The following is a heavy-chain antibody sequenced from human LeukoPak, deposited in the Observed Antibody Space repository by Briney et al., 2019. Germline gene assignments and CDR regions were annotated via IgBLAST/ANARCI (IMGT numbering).Heavy chain of an antibody. CDR1: GFTVSSNY. CDR3: ARDLTYGDYGSFDY. J-gene: IGHJ4*02. Sequence: QSGGSLRLSCAASGFTVSSNYMSWVRQAPGKGLEWVSVIYSGGSTYYADSVKGRFTIYRDNSKNTLYLQMNSLRAEDTAVYYCARDLTYGDYGSFDYWGQGTLVTVSS. V-gene: IGHV3-53*01. D-gene: IGHD4-17*01. CDR2: IYSGGST.